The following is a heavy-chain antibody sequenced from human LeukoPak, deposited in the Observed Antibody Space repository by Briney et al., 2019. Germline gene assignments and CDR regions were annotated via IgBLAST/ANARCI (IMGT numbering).Heavy chain of an antibody. J-gene: IGHJ4*02. D-gene: IGHD6-19*01. CDR2: IRSSADAT. V-gene: IGHV3-23*01. CDR3: ARVAVPGTYGY. Sequence: GGSLRLSCITSGFTFSAFAMSWVRQAPGKGLEWVSAIRSSADATYHADSVKGRFTISRDNSRNTLYLQMSSLRAEDTAVYYCARVAVPGTYGYWGQGTLVTVSS. CDR1: GFTFSAFA.